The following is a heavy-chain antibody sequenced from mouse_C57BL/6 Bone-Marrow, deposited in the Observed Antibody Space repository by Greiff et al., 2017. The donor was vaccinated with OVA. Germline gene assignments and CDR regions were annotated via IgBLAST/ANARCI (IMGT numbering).Heavy chain of an antibody. V-gene: IGHV1-78*01. D-gene: IGHD2-1*01. J-gene: IGHJ4*01. Sequence: VQLQQSDAELVKPGASVKISCKVSGYTFTDHTIHWMNLRPEQGPAWIGYIYPRDGSTKYNEKFKGKATLTADKSSSTAYMQLNSLTSEDSAVYVCARLLWYHYYAMDYWGQGTSVTVSS. CDR2: IYPRDGST. CDR1: GYTFTDHT. CDR3: ARLLWYHYYAMDY.